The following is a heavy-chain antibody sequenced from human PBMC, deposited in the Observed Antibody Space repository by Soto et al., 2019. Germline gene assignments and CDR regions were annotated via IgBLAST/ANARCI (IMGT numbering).Heavy chain of an antibody. J-gene: IGHJ4*02. CDR2: IFYTGSS. Sequence: QVQLQESGPGLVKPSQTLSLTCTVSGDPLSSGDYYWSWIRQRPGKGLEWIGYIFYTGSSYYNPSLRSQVSISVDTSKNQFSLNVDSVSAADTAVYYCARGTGTMARAFLLDWGQGTLITVSS. CDR1: GDPLSSGDYY. CDR3: ARGTGTMARAFLLD. D-gene: IGHD3-10*01. V-gene: IGHV4-30-4*01.